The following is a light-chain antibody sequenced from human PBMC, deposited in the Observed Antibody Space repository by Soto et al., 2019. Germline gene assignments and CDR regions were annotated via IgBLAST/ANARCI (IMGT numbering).Light chain of an antibody. CDR3: QSYDSSLTSYV. V-gene: IGLV1-40*01. CDR2: GNS. J-gene: IGLJ1*01. Sequence: QSVLTQPPSVSGAPGQRVTISCTGSSSNIGAGYDVHWYQQLPGTAHKLLIYGNSNRPSGVPDRFSGSKSGTSASLAITGLQAEDEADYYCQSYDSSLTSYVFGPGTKLTVL. CDR1: SSNIGAGYD.